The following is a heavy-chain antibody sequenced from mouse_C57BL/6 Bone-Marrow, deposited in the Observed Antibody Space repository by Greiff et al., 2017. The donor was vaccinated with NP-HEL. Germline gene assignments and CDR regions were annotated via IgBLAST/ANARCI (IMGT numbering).Heavy chain of an antibody. J-gene: IGHJ3*01. CDR3: ARLGGGGYSWFAY. V-gene: IGHV1-78*01. CDR1: GYTFTDHT. CDR2: IYPRDGST. D-gene: IGHD2-3*01. Sequence: QVQLKESDAELVKPGASVTISCKVSGYTFTDHTIHWMKQRPEQGLEWIGYIYPRDGSTKYNEKFKGKATLTADKSSSTAYMQRNSLTSEDSAVYFCARLGGGGYSWFAYGGQGTLVTVSA.